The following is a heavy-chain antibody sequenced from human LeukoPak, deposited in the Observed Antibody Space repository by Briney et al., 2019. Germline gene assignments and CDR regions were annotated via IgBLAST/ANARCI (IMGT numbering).Heavy chain of an antibody. V-gene: IGHV3-23*01. J-gene: IGHJ4*02. Sequence: PGGCLRLSCAASGFTFSSYALSWVRQAPGKGLEWVSAISGSGGSTYYADSVKGRFSISRDNSKNTLDLQLSSLRAEDTAVYYCAKLSGTYLDSYYFDYWGQGTLVTVSS. CDR2: ISGSGGST. CDR1: GFTFSSYA. CDR3: AKLSGTYLDSYYFDY. D-gene: IGHD1-26*01.